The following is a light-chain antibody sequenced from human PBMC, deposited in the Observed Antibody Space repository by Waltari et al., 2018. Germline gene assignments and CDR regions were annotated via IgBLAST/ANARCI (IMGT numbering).Light chain of an antibody. J-gene: IGKJ5*01. CDR2: GAS. Sequence: EIVLTQSPGALSLSPGERVTLSCRASASISSGYFALFQQKPGQPPRLLIYGASRRAAGIPDRFSGGGSGADYTLTISRLEPEDFAVYYCHQYDRSPPFTFGQGTRL. CDR1: ASISSGY. CDR3: HQYDRSPPFT. V-gene: IGKV3-20*01.